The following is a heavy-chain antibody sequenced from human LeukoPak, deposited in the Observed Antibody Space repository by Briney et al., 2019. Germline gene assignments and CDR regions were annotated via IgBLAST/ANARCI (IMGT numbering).Heavy chain of an antibody. J-gene: IGHJ1*01. CDR3: VSDSSREYFQH. CDR1: GFTFSSYA. CDR2: ISSNGGST. V-gene: IGHV3-64D*06. Sequence: GRSLRLSCSASGFTFSSYAMHWVRQAPGQGLEYVSAISSNGGSTYYADSVKGRFTISRDNSKNTLYLQMSSLRAEDTAVYYCVSDSSREYFQHWGQGTLVTVSS. D-gene: IGHD6-13*01.